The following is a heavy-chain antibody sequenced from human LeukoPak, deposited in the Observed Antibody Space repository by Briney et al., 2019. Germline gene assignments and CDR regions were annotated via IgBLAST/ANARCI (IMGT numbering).Heavy chain of an antibody. D-gene: IGHD5-24*01. CDR1: GESFSGYY. J-gene: IGHJ4*02. Sequence: SETLSLTCAVYGESFSGYYWSWIRQPPGKGLEWIGEMNHSGSTNYNPSLKSRVTISVDTSKNQFSLKVISVTAADTAVYYCARREDGYRYLNYWGLGTPVTVSS. CDR2: MNHSGST. V-gene: IGHV4-34*01. CDR3: ARREDGYRYLNY.